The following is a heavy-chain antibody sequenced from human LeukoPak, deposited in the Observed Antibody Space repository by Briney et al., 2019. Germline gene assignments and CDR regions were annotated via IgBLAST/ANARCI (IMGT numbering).Heavy chain of an antibody. D-gene: IGHD6-19*01. V-gene: IGHV3-21*01. Sequence: PGGSLRLSCAASGFTFSSYSMNWVRQAPGKGLEWVSSISSSSSYIYYADSVKGRFTIPRDNAKNSLYLQMNSLRAEDTAVYYCARDQGTGIAVAGFYYFDYWGQGTLVTVSS. J-gene: IGHJ4*02. CDR3: ARDQGTGIAVAGFYYFDY. CDR1: GFTFSSYS. CDR2: ISSSSSYI.